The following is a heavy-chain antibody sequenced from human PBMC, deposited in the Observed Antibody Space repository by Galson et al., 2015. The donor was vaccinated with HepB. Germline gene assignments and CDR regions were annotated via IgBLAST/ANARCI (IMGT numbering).Heavy chain of an antibody. J-gene: IGHJ4*02. Sequence: SLRLSCAASGFTLTNVWMSWVRQAPGKGLDWVGRIQVKSDSDITDYAVPVEGRFTISRDDSKNTVYLQMNSLRTEDTAVYYCTINTPFDFWGQGTLVTVSS. CDR2: IQVKSDSDIT. CDR1: GFTLTNVW. V-gene: IGHV3-15*01. CDR3: TINTPFDF. D-gene: IGHD2-15*01.